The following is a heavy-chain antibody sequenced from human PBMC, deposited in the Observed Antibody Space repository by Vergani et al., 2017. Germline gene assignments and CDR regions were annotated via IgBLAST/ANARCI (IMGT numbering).Heavy chain of an antibody. CDR2: IYYSGST. CDR3: ARHATVEWLVKLGWIDP. V-gene: IGHV4-39*01. CDR1: GASIRSSNYY. D-gene: IGHD6-19*01. J-gene: IGHJ5*02. Sequence: QLQLQESRPGLVKPSATLSLTCSVSGASIRSSNYYWGWIRQLPGKGLEWIASIYYSGSTYYNPSLKSRVTISVDTSKNQFSLKLSSVTAADTAVYFCARHATVEWLVKLGWIDPWGQGILVTVSS.